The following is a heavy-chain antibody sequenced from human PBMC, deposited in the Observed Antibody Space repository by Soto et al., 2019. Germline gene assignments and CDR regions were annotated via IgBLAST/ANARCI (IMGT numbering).Heavy chain of an antibody. CDR3: ARSPGDDYGDY. V-gene: IGHV1-8*01. CDR2: MNPNSGNT. Sequence: QVQLVQSGAEVKKPGASVKVSCKASGYTFTSYDINWVRQATGQGLEWMGWMNPNSGNTGYAQKFQGRVTMTRNTLINTGYKELSKLRSEDTGVYFWARSPGDDYGDYWGQGTLVTVSS. J-gene: IGHJ4*02. CDR1: GYTFTSYD. D-gene: IGHD3-16*01.